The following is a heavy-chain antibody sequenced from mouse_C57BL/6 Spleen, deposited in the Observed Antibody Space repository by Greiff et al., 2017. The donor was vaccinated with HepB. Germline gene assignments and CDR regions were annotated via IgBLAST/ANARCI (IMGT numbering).Heavy chain of an antibody. V-gene: IGHV5-4*03. D-gene: IGHD1-1*02. CDR2: ISDGGSYT. CDR1: GFTFSSYA. CDR3: ARRAGSYWYFDV. Sequence: EVNVVESGGGLVKPGGSLKLSCAASGFTFSSYAMSWVRQTPEKRLEWVATISDGGSYTYYPDNVKGRFTISRDNAKNNLYLQMSHLKSEDTAMYYCARRAGSYWYFDVWGTGTTVTVSS. J-gene: IGHJ1*03.